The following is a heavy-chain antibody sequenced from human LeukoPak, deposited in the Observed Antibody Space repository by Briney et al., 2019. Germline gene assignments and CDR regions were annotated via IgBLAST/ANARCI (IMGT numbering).Heavy chain of an antibody. Sequence: SVKVSCKASGGTFSSYAISWVRQAPGQGLEWMGRIIPILGIANYAQKFQGRVTITADKSTSTAYMELSSLRSEDTAVYYCARGTGSEAFNIWGPGTMVTVSS. CDR1: GGTFSSYA. J-gene: IGHJ3*02. CDR3: ARGTGSEAFNI. V-gene: IGHV1-69*04. CDR2: IIPILGIA. D-gene: IGHD2-15*01.